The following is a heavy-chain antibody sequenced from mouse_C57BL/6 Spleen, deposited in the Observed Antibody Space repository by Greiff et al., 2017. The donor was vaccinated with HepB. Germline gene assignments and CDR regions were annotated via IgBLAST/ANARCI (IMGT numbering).Heavy chain of an antibody. D-gene: IGHD2-2*01. J-gene: IGHJ3*01. CDR3: ARGYDKGFAY. Sequence: ESGPGLVKPSQSLSLTCSVTGYSITSGYYWNWIRQFPGNKLEWMGYISYDGSNNYNPSLKNRISITRDTSKNQFFLKLNSVTTEDTATYYCARGYDKGFAYWGQGTLVTVSA. CDR1: GYSITSGYY. CDR2: ISYDGSN. V-gene: IGHV3-6*01.